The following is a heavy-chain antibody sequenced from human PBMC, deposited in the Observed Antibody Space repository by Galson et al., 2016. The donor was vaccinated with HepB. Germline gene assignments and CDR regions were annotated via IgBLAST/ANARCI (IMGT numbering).Heavy chain of an antibody. V-gene: IGHV3-21*01. D-gene: IGHD1-1*01. CDR2: ITSSGSLT. Sequence: SLRLSCAASGPTFGSYTMTWVRQAPGKGLEWVSAITSSGSLTYYADSVKGRFTISRDNAKKSLYLQMNSLRAEDTAVYYCARSYGIRAGTTVYGMDVWGQGTTVTVSS. CDR1: GPTFGSYT. J-gene: IGHJ6*02. CDR3: ARSYGIRAGTTVYGMDV.